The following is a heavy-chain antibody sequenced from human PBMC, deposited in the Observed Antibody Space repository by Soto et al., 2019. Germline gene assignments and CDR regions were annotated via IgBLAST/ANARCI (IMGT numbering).Heavy chain of an antibody. CDR3: AKHLPSTKKQRLWADAFQI. CDR1: GFTFPNYA. V-gene: IGHV3-23*01. Sequence: EVRLLESGGGLVQPGGSLRLSCFASGFTFPNYAMSWVRQAPGKGLEWVSVVTGRASSTYYADSVEGRLTISRDNSRNTLFLQMNSLGAEDTAVYYCAKHLPSTKKQRLWADAFQIWGQGTMLTVSS. D-gene: IGHD6-25*01. J-gene: IGHJ3*02. CDR2: VTGRASST.